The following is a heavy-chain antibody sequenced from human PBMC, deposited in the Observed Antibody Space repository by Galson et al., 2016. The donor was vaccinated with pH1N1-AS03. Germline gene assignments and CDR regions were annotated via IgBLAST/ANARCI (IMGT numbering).Heavy chain of an antibody. CDR2: VSGNGGSE. D-gene: IGHD6-19*01. Sequence: SLRLSCAASGFTFANTAMNWVRQAPGKGLAWVAAVSGNGGSEYYADSVKGRFTISRDNSKNTLFLQMNNLGAEDTAVYYCAKDRGHSSGWYPAFYFDSWGQGTQVTVSS. V-gene: IGHV3-23*01. CDR3: AKDRGHSSGWYPAFYFDS. CDR1: GFTFANTA. J-gene: IGHJ4*02.